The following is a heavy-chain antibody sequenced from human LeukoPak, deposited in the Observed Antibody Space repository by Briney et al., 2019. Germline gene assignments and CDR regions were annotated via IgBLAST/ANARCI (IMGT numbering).Heavy chain of an antibody. V-gene: IGHV4-38-2*02. Sequence: SETLSLTCIVSGYSISSGYYWGWVRQPPGKGLEGIGSIYHSGSTYYNPSLKSRVTISVDTSKNQFSLKLSSVTAADTAVYYCVRGYYYVFDYWGQGTLVTVSS. J-gene: IGHJ4*02. CDR1: GYSISSGYY. CDR2: IYHSGST. D-gene: IGHD3-22*01. CDR3: VRGYYYVFDY.